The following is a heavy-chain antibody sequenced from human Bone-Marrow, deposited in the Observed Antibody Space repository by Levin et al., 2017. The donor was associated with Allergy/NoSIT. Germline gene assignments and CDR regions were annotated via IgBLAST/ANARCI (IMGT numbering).Heavy chain of an antibody. CDR1: GFTFSDHY. J-gene: IGHJ2*01. CDR3: VRTYSDGSPFYQPFDV. D-gene: IGHD3-22*01. Sequence: GESLKISCVVSGFTFSDHYMDWVRQAPGKGLEWVARSKHKAENYAAEYAASVTGRFTISRDDSKNSMFLQMNSLRTEDTAVYFCVRTYSDGSPFYQPFDVGGRGTLVTVSS. V-gene: IGHV3-72*01. CDR2: SKHKAENYAA.